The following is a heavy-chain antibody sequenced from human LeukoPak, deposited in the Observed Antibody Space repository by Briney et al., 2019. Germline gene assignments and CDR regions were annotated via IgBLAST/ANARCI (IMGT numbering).Heavy chain of an antibody. V-gene: IGHV4-59*08. J-gene: IGHJ6*03. CDR1: GGSISIYY. CDR2: IYYSGST. CDR3: WGLPGSWDYYYYMDV. D-gene: IGHD6-13*01. Sequence: SETLSLTCTVSGGSISIYYWSWIRQPPGKGLEWIGYIYYSGSTNYNPSLKSRVTISVDTSKNQFSLKLSSVTAADTAVYYCWGLPGSWDYYYYMDVWGKGTTVTVSS.